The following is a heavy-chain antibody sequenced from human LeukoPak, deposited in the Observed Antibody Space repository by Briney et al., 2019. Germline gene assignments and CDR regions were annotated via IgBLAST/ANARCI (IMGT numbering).Heavy chain of an antibody. D-gene: IGHD3-10*01. CDR3: ARGLSLWFGELLQYYFDY. Sequence: GASVKVSCKASGCTFTSYDMRWVRQAPGQGLEWMGGINPNSGGTNYAQKFQGRVTITTDTSISTAYTELSRLRSDVTAVYYWARGLSLWFGELLQYYFDYWGQGTLVTVSS. J-gene: IGHJ4*02. CDR1: GCTFTSYD. CDR2: INPNSGGT. V-gene: IGHV1-2*02.